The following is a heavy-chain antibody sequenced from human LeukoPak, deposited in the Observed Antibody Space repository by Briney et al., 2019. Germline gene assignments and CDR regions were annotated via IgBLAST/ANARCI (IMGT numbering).Heavy chain of an antibody. CDR3: ARVTSNVNYGMDV. Sequence: GGSLRLSCAASGFTFSSYSKNWVRQAPGKGLEWVSSISSSSSYIYYADSVKGRFTISRDNAKNSLYLQMNSLRAEDTAVYYCARVTSNVNYGMDVWGQGTTVTVSS. CDR2: ISSSSSYI. J-gene: IGHJ6*02. CDR1: GFTFSSYS. V-gene: IGHV3-21*01.